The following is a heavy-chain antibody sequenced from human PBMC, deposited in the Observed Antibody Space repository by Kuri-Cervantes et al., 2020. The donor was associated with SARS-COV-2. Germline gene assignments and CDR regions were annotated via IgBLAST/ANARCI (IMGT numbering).Heavy chain of an antibody. CDR2: ISYDGSNK. V-gene: IGHV3-30-3*01. J-gene: IGHJ4*02. Sequence: GESLKISCAASGFTFSSYAMHWVRQAPGKGLEWVAVISYDGSNKYYADSVKGRFTISRDNSKNTLYLQMNSLSAEDTAVYYCAKDHFGLAASPGQVAFDYWGQGTLVTVSS. CDR1: GFTFSSYA. D-gene: IGHD6-13*01. CDR3: AKDHFGLAASPGQVAFDY.